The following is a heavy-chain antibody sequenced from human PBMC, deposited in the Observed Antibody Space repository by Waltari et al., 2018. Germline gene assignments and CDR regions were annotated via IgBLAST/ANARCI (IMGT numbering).Heavy chain of an antibody. CDR3: ARGRNYYDSSGYSLDY. CDR1: GGSFSGYY. Sequence: QVQLQQWGAGLVTPSEHLYLTCAVYGGSFSGYYWRWLRQPSGKGLEWIGEINHSGSTNYNPSLKSRVTISVDTSKNQFSLKLSSVTAADTAVYYCARGRNYYDSSGYSLDYWGQGTLVTISS. J-gene: IGHJ4*02. CDR2: INHSGST. D-gene: IGHD3-22*01. V-gene: IGHV4-34*01.